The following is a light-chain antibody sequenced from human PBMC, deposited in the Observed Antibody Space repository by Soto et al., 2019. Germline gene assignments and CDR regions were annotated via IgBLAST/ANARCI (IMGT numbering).Light chain of an antibody. CDR3: CSHAGSYTHYV. CDR1: SSDVGGYNY. V-gene: IGLV2-11*01. J-gene: IGLJ1*01. Sequence: QSALTQPRSVSGSPGQSITISCTGTSSDVGGYNYVSWYRQHPGKAPKLMIYDVSKRPSGVPDRFSGSKSGNTASLTISGLQAEDEADYYCCSHAGSYTHYVFGTGTKVTVL. CDR2: DVS.